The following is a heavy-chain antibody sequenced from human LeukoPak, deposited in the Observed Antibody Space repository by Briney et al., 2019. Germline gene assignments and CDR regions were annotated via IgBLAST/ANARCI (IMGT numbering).Heavy chain of an antibody. CDR1: GGSISSGDYY. CDR2: IYYSGST. D-gene: IGHD3-10*01. Sequence: SETLSLTCTVSGGSISSGDYYWSWIRQPPGKGLEWIGYIYYSGSTYYNPSLKSRVTISVDTSKNQFSLKLSSVTAADTAVYYCARDSGGMVRGVWDYFDYWGQGTLVTVSS. J-gene: IGHJ4*02. CDR3: ARDSGGMVRGVWDYFDY. V-gene: IGHV4-30-4*01.